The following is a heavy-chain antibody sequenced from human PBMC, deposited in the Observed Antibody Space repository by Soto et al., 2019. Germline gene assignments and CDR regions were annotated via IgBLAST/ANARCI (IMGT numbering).Heavy chain of an antibody. J-gene: IGHJ5*02. CDR1: GGTFSSYA. CDR3: ARPSHNWHDPDWFDP. V-gene: IGHV1-69*01. D-gene: IGHD1-20*01. Sequence: QVQLVQSGAEVKKPWSSVKVSCKASGGTFSSYAISWVRQAPGQGLEWMGGIIPIFGTANYAQKCQGRVTITADESTSTAYMALSSLRSADTAVYYCARPSHNWHDPDWFDPWGQGTLVTVSS. CDR2: IIPIFGTA.